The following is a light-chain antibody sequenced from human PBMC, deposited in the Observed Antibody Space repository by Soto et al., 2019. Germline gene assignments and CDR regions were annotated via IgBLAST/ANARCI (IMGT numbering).Light chain of an antibody. Sequence: DIQMTQSPSTLSASVGDTVTITCRASQTINRRLAWYQQRPGKAPNLLIHKASSLEGGVPSRFSGSASGTEFTLTISRLQPDDFASYFCLQYNVYPLTFGGGTKVEI. J-gene: IGKJ4*01. V-gene: IGKV1-5*03. CDR1: QTINRR. CDR3: LQYNVYPLT. CDR2: KAS.